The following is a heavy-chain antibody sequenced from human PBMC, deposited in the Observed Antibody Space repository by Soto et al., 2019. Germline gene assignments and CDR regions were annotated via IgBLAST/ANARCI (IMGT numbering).Heavy chain of an antibody. D-gene: IGHD6-19*01. CDR3: AREAPWAVAGSSYFDY. CDR1: GFSFSTYG. J-gene: IGHJ4*02. V-gene: IGHV3-33*01. CDR2: TSCDGTKK. Sequence: QEQLVQSGGGVVQPGRSLRLSCAASGFSFSTYGIHWVRQAPGKGLEWLAVTSCDGTKKYSSDSVKGRLTVSRDTSNNTVYLRMSSLRVEDTAVYYCAREAPWAVAGSSYFDYWGQGTLVTVSS.